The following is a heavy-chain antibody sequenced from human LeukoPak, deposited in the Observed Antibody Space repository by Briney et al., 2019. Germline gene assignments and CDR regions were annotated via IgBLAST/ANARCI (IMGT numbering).Heavy chain of an antibody. CDR1: GFTFSSYG. J-gene: IGHJ4*02. D-gene: IGHD2/OR15-2a*01. Sequence: GGSLRLSCAASGFTFSSYGMHWVRQAPGKGLEWVAVISYDGSNKYYADSVKGRFTISRDNSKNTLYLQMNSLRAEDTAVYYCAKDHRDYFLFDYWGQGTLVTVSS. CDR3: AKDHRDYFLFDY. CDR2: ISYDGSNK. V-gene: IGHV3-30*18.